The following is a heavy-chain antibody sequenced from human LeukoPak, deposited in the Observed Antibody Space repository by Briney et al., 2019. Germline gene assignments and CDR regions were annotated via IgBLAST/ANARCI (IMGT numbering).Heavy chain of an antibody. CDR2: IYHSGST. CDR1: GGSISSSNW. CDR3: ASGGYYYGSGSYYKPSLRFDY. J-gene: IGHJ4*02. Sequence: SGTLSLTCAVSGGSISSSNWWSWVRQPPGKGLEWIGEIYHSGSTNYNPSLKSRVTISVDTSKNQFSLKLSSVTAADTAVYYCASGGYYYGSGSYYKPSLRFDYWGQGTLVTVSS. D-gene: IGHD3-10*01. V-gene: IGHV4-4*02.